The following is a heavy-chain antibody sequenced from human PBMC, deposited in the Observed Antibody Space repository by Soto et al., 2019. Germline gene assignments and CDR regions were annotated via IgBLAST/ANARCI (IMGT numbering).Heavy chain of an antibody. J-gene: IGHJ6*02. CDR2: IYPGDSDT. Sequence: PGESLKISCKGSGYSFTSYWIGWVRQMPGKGLEWMGIIYPGDSDTRYSPSFQGQVTISADKSISTAYLQWSSLKASDTAMYYCASMSSGYSPYYYYGMDVWGQGTTVTVSS. V-gene: IGHV5-51*01. D-gene: IGHD3-22*01. CDR3: ASMSSGYSPYYYYGMDV. CDR1: GYSFTSYW.